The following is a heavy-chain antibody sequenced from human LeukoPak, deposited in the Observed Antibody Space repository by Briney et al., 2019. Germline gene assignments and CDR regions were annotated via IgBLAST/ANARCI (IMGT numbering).Heavy chain of an antibody. CDR1: GFTVSSNY. CDR2: IYNDGHGGNT. Sequence: GGSLRLSCAASGFTVSSNYMSWVRQAPGKGLEWVSVIYNDGHGGNTYYADSVKGRFTISRDNSKNTLYLQMNSLRADDTAVYYCARGFSEDYGDYFDYWGQGTLVTVSS. V-gene: IGHV3-53*01. J-gene: IGHJ4*02. D-gene: IGHD4-17*01. CDR3: ARGFSEDYGDYFDY.